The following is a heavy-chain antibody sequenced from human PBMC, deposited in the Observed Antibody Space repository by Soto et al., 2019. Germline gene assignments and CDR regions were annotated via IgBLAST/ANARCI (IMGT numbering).Heavy chain of an antibody. CDR1: GYTFTSYG. V-gene: IGHV1-18*01. J-gene: IGHJ5*02. Sequence: ASVKVSFKASGYTFTSYGISWVRQAPGQGLEWMGWISAYNGNTNYAQKLQGRVTMTTDTSTSTAYMELRSLRSDDTAVYYCARKNRGHCISPSCLGWFHPWGQATLVTVSS. CDR3: ARKNRGHCISPSCLGWFHP. CDR2: ISAYNGNT. D-gene: IGHD2-2*01.